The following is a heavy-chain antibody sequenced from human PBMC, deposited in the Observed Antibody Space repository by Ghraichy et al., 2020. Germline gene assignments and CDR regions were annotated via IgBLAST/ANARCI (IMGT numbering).Heavy chain of an antibody. CDR2: IDWDDDK. D-gene: IGHD5-18*01. CDR1: GFSLSITSMR. Sequence: SGPTLVKPTQTLTLTCTFSGFSLSITSMRASWIRQPPGKALEWLARIDWDDDKFYSTSLKTRLTISKDTSKNQVVLTMTNMDPVDTATYYCARSRGYSYGYDYWGQGTQVTVSS. CDR3: ARSRGYSYGYDY. V-gene: IGHV2-70*04. J-gene: IGHJ4*02.